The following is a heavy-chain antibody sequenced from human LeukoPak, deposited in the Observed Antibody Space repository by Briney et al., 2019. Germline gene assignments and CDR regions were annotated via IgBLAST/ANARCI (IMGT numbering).Heavy chain of an antibody. CDR3: ARSYSNYVYYYYYMDV. CDR2: IYYSGST. CDR1: GGSISSSSYY. D-gene: IGHD4-11*01. Sequence: SETPSLTCTVSGGSISSSSYYWGWIRQPPGKGLEWIGSIYYSGSTYYNPSLKSRVTISVDTSKNQFSLKLSSVTAADTAVYYCARSYSNYVYYYYYMDVWGKGTTVTVSS. J-gene: IGHJ6*03. V-gene: IGHV4-39*01.